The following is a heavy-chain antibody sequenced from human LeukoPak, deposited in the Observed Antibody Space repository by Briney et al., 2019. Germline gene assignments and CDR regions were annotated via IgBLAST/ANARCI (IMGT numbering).Heavy chain of an antibody. D-gene: IGHD3-3*01. J-gene: IGHJ5*02. V-gene: IGHV4-61*02. CDR3: VRLNLENWFDP. Sequence: SETLSLTCTVSGGSISSGSYYWSWIRQPAGKGLEWIGRIYTSGSTNYNPSLKSRVTISVDTSKNQFSLKLSSVTAADTAVYYCVRLNLENWFDPWGQGTLVTVSS. CDR2: IYTSGST. CDR1: GGSISSGSYY.